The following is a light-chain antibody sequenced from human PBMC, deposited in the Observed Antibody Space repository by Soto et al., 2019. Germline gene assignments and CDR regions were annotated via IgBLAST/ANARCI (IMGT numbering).Light chain of an antibody. V-gene: IGLV2-23*01. CDR3: GSYAGGKAFV. J-gene: IGLJ1*01. CDR1: SSDVGGYNL. CDR2: EGT. Sequence: QSALTQPASVSGSPGQSITISCTGTSSDVGGYNLVSWYQQHPGKAPKLMIYEGTTRPSGFSNRFSGSKSGNTASLPISGLQAEDEADYYCGSYAGGKAFVFGGGTQVTLL.